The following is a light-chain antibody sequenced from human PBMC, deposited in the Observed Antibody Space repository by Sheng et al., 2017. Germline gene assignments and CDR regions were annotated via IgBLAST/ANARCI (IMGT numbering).Light chain of an antibody. Sequence: DIQLTQSPSSLSASVGDRVTITCRASQTITTYLNWFQQKPTKAPKLLIYGASNLQNGVPSRLSGSGSGTHFTLTISSLQPEDFATYYCQQSHSTPLTFGGGTKVEI. CDR2: GAS. V-gene: IGKV1-39*01. J-gene: IGKJ4*01. CDR3: QQSHSTPLT. CDR1: QTITTY.